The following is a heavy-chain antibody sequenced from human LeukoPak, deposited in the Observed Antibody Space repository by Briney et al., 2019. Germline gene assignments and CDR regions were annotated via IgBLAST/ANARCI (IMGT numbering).Heavy chain of an antibody. D-gene: IGHD6-25*01. CDR1: GGSISSHY. CDR2: IYNSGST. J-gene: IGHJ5*02. V-gene: IGHV4-59*11. Sequence: PSETLSLTCTVSGGSISSHYWSWIRQPPGKGLEWIGYIYNSGSTNSNPSLKSRVTISVDTSKNQFSLKPSSVTAADTAVYYCAIVEYQRPYAWWFDPWGQGTLVTVSS. CDR3: AIVEYQRPYAWWFDP.